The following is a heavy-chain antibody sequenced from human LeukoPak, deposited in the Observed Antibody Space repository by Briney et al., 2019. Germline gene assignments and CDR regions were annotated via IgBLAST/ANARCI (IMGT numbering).Heavy chain of an antibody. CDR2: NSGNT. D-gene: IGHD3-16*01. V-gene: IGHV1-8*01. Sequence: NSGNTGYAQNFQGRVTMTSNTSISTAYMELSSLRSEDTAVYYCARGLRGTGRNYYYYMDVWGKGTTVTVSS. J-gene: IGHJ6*03. CDR3: ARGLRGTGRNYYYYMDV.